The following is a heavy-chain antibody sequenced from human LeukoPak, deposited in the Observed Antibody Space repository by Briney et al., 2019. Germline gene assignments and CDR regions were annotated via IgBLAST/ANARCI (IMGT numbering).Heavy chain of an antibody. CDR2: IWYDGSDK. CDR1: GFTFSSYG. D-gene: IGHD3-9*01. CDR3: ARHFEFDY. J-gene: IGHJ4*02. Sequence: GGSLRLSCAASGFTFSSYGMHWVRQAPGKGLEWVAVIWYDGSDKYYADSVKGRFTISRDNSKNTLCLQMNSLRAEDAAVYYCARHFEFDYWGQGTLVTVSS. V-gene: IGHV3-33*01.